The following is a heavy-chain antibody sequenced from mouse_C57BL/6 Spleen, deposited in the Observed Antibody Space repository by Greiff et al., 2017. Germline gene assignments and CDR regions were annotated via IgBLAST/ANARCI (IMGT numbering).Heavy chain of an antibody. V-gene: IGHV3-6*01. Sequence: EVKLQESGPGLVKPSQSLSLTCSVTGYSITSGYYWNWIRQFPGNKLEWMGYISYDGSNNYNPSLKNRISITRDTSKNRFFLKLNSVTTEDTATYYCARDRSITTVVATEGYFDYWGQGTTLTVSS. CDR1: GYSITSGYY. D-gene: IGHD1-1*01. CDR2: ISYDGSN. CDR3: ARDRSITTVVATEGYFDY. J-gene: IGHJ2*01.